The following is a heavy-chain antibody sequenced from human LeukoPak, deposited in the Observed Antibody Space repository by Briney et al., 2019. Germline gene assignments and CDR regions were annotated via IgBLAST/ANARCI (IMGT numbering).Heavy chain of an antibody. CDR1: GFTFSSDW. CDR3: GRDRPSSTWHDLDY. V-gene: IGHV3-7*01. D-gene: IGHD2-2*01. J-gene: IGHJ4*02. Sequence: GGTLRLSCAASGFTFSSDWMSWVRQTPGKGLEWVANIKEDGSEKYSVDSARGRSTIPRDNAQNSLFLQMNSLRAEDTAVYNCGRDRPSSTWHDLDYWGQGTLVTVSS. CDR2: IKEDGSEK.